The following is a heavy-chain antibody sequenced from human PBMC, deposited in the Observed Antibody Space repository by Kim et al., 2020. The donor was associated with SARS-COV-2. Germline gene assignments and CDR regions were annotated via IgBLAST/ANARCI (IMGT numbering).Heavy chain of an antibody. J-gene: IGHJ6*02. CDR1: GGTFSSYD. D-gene: IGHD6-13*01. V-gene: IGHV1-69*13. CDR2: IIPIFGTA. Sequence: SVKVSCKASGGTFSSYDISWVRQAPGQGLEWMGGIIPIFGTANYAQKFQGRVTITADESTSTAYMELSSLRSEDTAVYYCARAGGPDVYSSSWYGYYYGMDVWGQGTTVTVSS. CDR3: ARAGGPDVYSSSWYGYYYGMDV.